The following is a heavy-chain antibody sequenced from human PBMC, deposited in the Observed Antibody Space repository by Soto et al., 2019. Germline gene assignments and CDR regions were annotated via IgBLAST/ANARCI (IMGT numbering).Heavy chain of an antibody. CDR2: IKDDGSGK. D-gene: IGHD1-26*01. V-gene: IGHV3-7*01. J-gene: IGHJ5*01. CDR1: GFILRDYW. Sequence: EVQLVESGGGLVKPGGSLRLSCAASGFILRDYWMSWVRQTPEKGLEWVGNIKDDGSGKWYVDSMKGRFTMARDNAINQLDLQLNSRRADDTGVFYCTRGGGSWFDFWGRGTLVTVS. CDR3: TRGGGSWFDF.